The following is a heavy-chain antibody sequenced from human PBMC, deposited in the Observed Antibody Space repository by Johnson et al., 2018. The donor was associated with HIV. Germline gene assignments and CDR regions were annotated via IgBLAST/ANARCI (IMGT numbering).Heavy chain of an antibody. CDR2: IKSKTDGGTT. V-gene: IGHV3-15*01. Sequence: VQLVESGGGVVQPGRSLRLSCAASGFTFSDHYMDWVRQAPGKGLGWVGRIKSKTDGGTTDYAAPVKGRFTISRDDSKNTLYLQMNSLRAEDTAVYYCARDLVVAATFDIWGQGTMVTVSS. CDR3: ARDLVVAATFDI. D-gene: IGHD2-15*01. CDR1: GFTFSDHY. J-gene: IGHJ3*02.